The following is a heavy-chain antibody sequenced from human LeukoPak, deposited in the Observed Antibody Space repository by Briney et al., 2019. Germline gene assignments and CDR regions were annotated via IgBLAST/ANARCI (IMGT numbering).Heavy chain of an antibody. CDR1: GDSVSSNNAS. D-gene: IGHD1-26*01. Sequence: SQTLSLTCAISGDSVSSNNASWNWIRQSPSRGLEWLGRTYYRSKWNTDYAVSVKGRITINPDTSKNQFSLYLNSVTPEDTAVYYCARDPDSSYEWGPFDPWGQGTLVTVSS. CDR3: ARDPDSSYEWGPFDP. V-gene: IGHV6-1*01. J-gene: IGHJ5*02. CDR2: TYYRSKWNT.